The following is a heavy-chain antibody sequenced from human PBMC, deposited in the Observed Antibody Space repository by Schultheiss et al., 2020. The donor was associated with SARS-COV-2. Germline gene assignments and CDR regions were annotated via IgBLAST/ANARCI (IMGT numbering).Heavy chain of an antibody. V-gene: IGHV3-21*01. D-gene: IGHD1-26*01. CDR1: GFTFSSYS. J-gene: IGHJ4*02. Sequence: LKISCAASGFTFSSYSMNWVRQAPGKGLEWVSSISSSSSYIYYADSVKGRFTISRDNAKNSLYLQMNSLRAEDTAVYYCARDHGGSYYPFDYWGQGTLVTVSS. CDR3: ARDHGGSYYPFDY. CDR2: ISSSSSYI.